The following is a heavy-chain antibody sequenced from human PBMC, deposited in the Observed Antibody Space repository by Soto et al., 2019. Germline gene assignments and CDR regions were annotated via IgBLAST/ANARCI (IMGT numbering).Heavy chain of an antibody. Sequence: PGGSLRLSCAASGFTFSNFWMHWVRQAPGKGLVWVSRISKDGNSTAYADSVKGRFNVSRDNARNTVFLQMNILRADDTAVYYCTTVTTPTDHWGQGTLVTVSS. J-gene: IGHJ4*02. D-gene: IGHD1-1*01. CDR1: GFTFSNFW. V-gene: IGHV3-74*03. CDR2: ISKDGNST. CDR3: TTVTTPTDH.